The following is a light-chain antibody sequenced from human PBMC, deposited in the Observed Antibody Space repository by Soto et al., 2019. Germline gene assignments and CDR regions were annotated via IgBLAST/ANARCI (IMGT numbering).Light chain of an antibody. J-gene: IGLJ1*01. CDR3: SSYTSSSTLDYV. Sequence: QSVLTQPASVSGSPGQSITISCTGTSSDVGGYNYVSWNQQHPGKAPKLMIYEVSNRPSGVSNRFSGSKSGNTASLTISGLQAEDEADYYCSSYTSSSTLDYVFGTGTKVTVL. CDR1: SSDVGGYNY. CDR2: EVS. V-gene: IGLV2-14*01.